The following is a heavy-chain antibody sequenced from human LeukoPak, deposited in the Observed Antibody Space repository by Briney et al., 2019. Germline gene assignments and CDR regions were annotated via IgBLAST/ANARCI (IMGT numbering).Heavy chain of an antibody. CDR2: ISSNGGST. D-gene: IGHD3-22*01. CDR1: GFTFSSHA. J-gene: IGHJ4*02. CDR3: ARDVYDSSGYSGPFDY. Sequence: GGSLRLSCAASGFTFSSHAMHWVRQAPGKGLEYVSAISSNGGSTYYANSVKGRFTISRDNSKNTLYLQMGSLRAEDMAVYYCARDVYDSSGYSGPFDYWGQGTLVTVSS. V-gene: IGHV3-64*01.